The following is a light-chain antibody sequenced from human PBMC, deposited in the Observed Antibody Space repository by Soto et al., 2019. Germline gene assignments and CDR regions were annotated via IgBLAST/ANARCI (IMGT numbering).Light chain of an antibody. V-gene: IGKV3-20*01. Sequence: ESMLTQSPGTLSLSPGERATLSCRASQSVSTRYLAWYQQKPGQAPRLLIYGASIRATGIPDRFSGSGSGTDFPLTISRLEHEDFSVYYCHQFGSSPPAFTFGQGTKLEI. J-gene: IGKJ2*01. CDR1: QSVSTRY. CDR2: GAS. CDR3: HQFGSSPPAFT.